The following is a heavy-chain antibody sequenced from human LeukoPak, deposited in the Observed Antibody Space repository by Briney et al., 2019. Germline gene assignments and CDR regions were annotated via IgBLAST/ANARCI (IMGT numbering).Heavy chain of an antibody. V-gene: IGHV3-53*01. J-gene: IGHJ6*03. CDR2: MYSGGST. CDR3: ARGRRYCRGGSCYSKANYYYYYMDV. D-gene: IGHD2-15*01. Sequence: QPGGCLRLSCAASGFTVSSNYMSWVRQAPGKGLEWVSVMYSGGSTYYADSVKGRFTISRDNSKNTLYLQINSLRAEDTAVYYCARGRRYCRGGSCYSKANYYYYYMDVWGKGTTVTISS. CDR1: GFTVSSNY.